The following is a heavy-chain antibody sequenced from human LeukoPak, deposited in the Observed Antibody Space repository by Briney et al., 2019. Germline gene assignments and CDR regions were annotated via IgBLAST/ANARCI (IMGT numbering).Heavy chain of an antibody. V-gene: IGHV3-7*01. J-gene: IGHJ4*02. CDR3: ASVPRRSSDY. Sequence: GESLKISCKGSGYSFTSYWMSWVRQAPGKGLEWVAHIKQDGSEKYYVDSVKGRFTISRDNAKNSLYLQMNSLRVDDTAVYYCASVPRRSSDYWGQGTLVTVSS. CDR1: GYSFTSYW. D-gene: IGHD1-14*01. CDR2: IKQDGSEK.